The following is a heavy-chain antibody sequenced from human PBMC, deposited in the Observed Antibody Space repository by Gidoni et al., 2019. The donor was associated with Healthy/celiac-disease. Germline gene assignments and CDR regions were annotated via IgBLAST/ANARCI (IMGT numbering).Heavy chain of an antibody. CDR1: GFTFSSYA. CDR2: ISGSGGST. D-gene: IGHD6-19*01. Sequence: EVQLLESGGGLVQPGGSLRLSCAASGFTFSSYAMSWVRQAPGKGLEWVSAISGSGGSTYYANSVKGRFTISRDNAKDTMYLQMNSLRAEDTAVYYCAKGAGSGWPPDAFDIWGQGTMVTVSS. J-gene: IGHJ3*02. CDR3: AKGAGSGWPPDAFDI. V-gene: IGHV3-23*01.